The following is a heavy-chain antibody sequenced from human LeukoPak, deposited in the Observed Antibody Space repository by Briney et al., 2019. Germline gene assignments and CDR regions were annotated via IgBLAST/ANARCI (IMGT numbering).Heavy chain of an antibody. CDR1: GYRFSDSW. V-gene: IGHV5-51*01. CDR3: ARKESWQRPKDY. J-gene: IGHJ4*02. Sequence: GESLKISCKGSGYRFSDSWIGWVRQRPGKGLEWMGAIYPDDSETIYSPSFQGQVTISADRSITTAYLPCSSLKASDTAIYYCARKESWQRPKDYWGQGTLVTVSP. D-gene: IGHD6-25*01. CDR2: IYPDDSET.